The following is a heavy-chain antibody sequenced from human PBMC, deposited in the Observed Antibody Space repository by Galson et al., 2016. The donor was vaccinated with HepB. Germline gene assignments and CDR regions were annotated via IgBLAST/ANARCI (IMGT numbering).Heavy chain of an antibody. CDR1: GYSFTGYY. CDR3: VKESSGTYGWHFDY. D-gene: IGHD1-26*01. CDR2: INPNSGAT. V-gene: IGHV1-2*05. Sequence: SVKVSCKASGYSFTGYYMHWVRQAPGQGLEWVGRINPNSGATNYAQNFQGRVTMTRDTSISTAYMELTGLRSDDTDVYYGVKESSGTYGWHFDYWGQGTLVTVSS. J-gene: IGHJ4*02.